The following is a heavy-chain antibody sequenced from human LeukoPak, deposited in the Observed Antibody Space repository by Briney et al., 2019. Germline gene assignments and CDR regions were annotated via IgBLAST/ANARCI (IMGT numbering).Heavy chain of an antibody. CDR2: INPNSGGT. D-gene: IGHD4-11*01. V-gene: IGHV1-2*02. CDR3: ARGQPYGNYNYFDS. Sequence: ASVKVSCKASGYTFTGYYMHWVRQAPGQGLEWMGWINPNSGGTNYARKFQGRVTMTRDTSISTAYMELSRLTTDDTAVYFCARGQPYGNYNYFDSWGQGTLVTVSS. J-gene: IGHJ5*01. CDR1: GYTFTGYY.